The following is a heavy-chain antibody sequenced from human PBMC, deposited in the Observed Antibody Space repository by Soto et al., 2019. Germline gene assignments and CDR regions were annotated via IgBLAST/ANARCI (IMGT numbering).Heavy chain of an antibody. J-gene: IGHJ6*03. D-gene: IGHD3-10*01. Sequence: PSETLSLTCTVSGGSISSSSYYWGWIRQPPGKGLEWIGSIYYSGSTYYNPSLKSRVTISVDTSKNQFSLKLSSVTAADTAVYYCARHMGFGEPAGGYYYYMAVWGKGTTVTVSS. V-gene: IGHV4-39*01. CDR3: ARHMGFGEPAGGYYYYMAV. CDR2: IYYSGST. CDR1: GGSISSSSYY.